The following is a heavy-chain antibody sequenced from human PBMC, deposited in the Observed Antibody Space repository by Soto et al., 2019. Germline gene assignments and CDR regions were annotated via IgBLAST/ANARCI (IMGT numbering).Heavy chain of an antibody. CDR2: IYYSGST. Sequence: SETLSLTCTVSGGSISSSSYYWGWIRQPPGKGLEWIGSIYYSGSTYYNPSLKSRVTISVDTSKNQFSLKLSSVTAADTAVYYCARREAAAASFDYWGQGTLVTVSS. V-gene: IGHV4-39*01. CDR3: ARREAAAASFDY. J-gene: IGHJ4*02. CDR1: GGSISSSSYY. D-gene: IGHD6-13*01.